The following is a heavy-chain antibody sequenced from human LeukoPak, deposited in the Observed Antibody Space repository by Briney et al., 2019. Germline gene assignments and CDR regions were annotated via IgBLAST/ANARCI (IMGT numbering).Heavy chain of an antibody. CDR2: INPNSGGT. CDR3: ARVAYSYGTNWFDP. CDR1: GYTFTGYY. V-gene: IGHV1-2*02. J-gene: IGHJ5*02. D-gene: IGHD5-18*01. Sequence: GASVTVSFTASGYTFTGYYMHWVRQAPGQGLEWMGWINPNSGGTNYAQKFQGRVTMTRDTSISTAYMELSRLRSDDTAVYYCARVAYSYGTNWFDPWGQGTLVTVSS.